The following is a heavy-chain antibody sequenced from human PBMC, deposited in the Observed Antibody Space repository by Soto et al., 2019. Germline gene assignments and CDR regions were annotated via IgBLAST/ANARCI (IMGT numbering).Heavy chain of an antibody. CDR3: ARDRIPSLHYYYYGMDV. V-gene: IGHV3-48*02. CDR1: GFTFSSYS. J-gene: IGHJ6*02. D-gene: IGHD5-18*01. CDR2: ISSSSSAI. Sequence: GGSLRLSCAASGFTFSSYSMNWVRQAPGKGLEWVSYISSSSSAIYYADSVKGRFTISRDNAKNSLYLQMNSLRDEDTAVYYCARDRIPSLHYYYYGMDVWGQGTTVTVSS.